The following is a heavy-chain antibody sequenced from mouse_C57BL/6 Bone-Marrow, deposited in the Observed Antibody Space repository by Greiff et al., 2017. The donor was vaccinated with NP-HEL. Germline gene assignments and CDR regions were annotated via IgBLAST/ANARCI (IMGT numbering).Heavy chain of an antibody. V-gene: IGHV1-75*01. CDR3: AREVYYGSSTWFAY. CDR1: GYTFTDYY. D-gene: IGHD1-1*01. Sequence: VQLQESGPELVKPGASVKISCKASGYTFTDYYINWVKQRPGQGLEWIGWIFPGSGSTYYNEKFKGKATLTVDKSSSTAYMLLSSLTSEDSAFYFCAREVYYGSSTWFAYWGQGTLVTVSA. CDR2: IFPGSGST. J-gene: IGHJ3*01.